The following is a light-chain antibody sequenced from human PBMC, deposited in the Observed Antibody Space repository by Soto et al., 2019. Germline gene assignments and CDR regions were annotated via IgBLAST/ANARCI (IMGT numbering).Light chain of an antibody. CDR2: DTH. CDR3: GTWDSSLSSVV. Sequence: QSVLTQPPSVSAAPGQKVTISCSGSSSNIENNYVSWYQQPPGTAPKLLIYDTHKRPSRIPDRFSGSRSGTSATLGITGLQTGDEADYYCGTWDSSLSSVVFGGGTKVTV. V-gene: IGLV1-51*01. CDR1: SSNIENNY. J-gene: IGLJ2*01.